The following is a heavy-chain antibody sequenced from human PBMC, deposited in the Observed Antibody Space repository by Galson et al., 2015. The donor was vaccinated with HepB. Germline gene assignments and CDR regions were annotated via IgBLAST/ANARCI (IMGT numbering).Heavy chain of an antibody. J-gene: IGHJ1*01. CDR3: VREGVQY. CDR1: GFTFSNDW. CDR2: INADGRIT. V-gene: IGHV3-74*01. Sequence: SLRLSCAASGFTFSNDWMYWVRQAPRKGLVWVSRINADGRITSYADSVKGRLTISRDNARNTVYLRMNSLGVEDTGFYYCVREGVQYWGRGTLVTVSS.